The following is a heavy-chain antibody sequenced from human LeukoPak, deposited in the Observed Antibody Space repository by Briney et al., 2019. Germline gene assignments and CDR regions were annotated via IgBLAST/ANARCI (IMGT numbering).Heavy chain of an antibody. V-gene: IGHV3-30*03. Sequence: GGSLRLSCAASGFTFSTSGMHWVRQAPGKGLDWVAVISSDATHKYYADSVKGRFTISRDNSKNTLYLQMNSLRAEDTAVYYCAHSKGAPSMIAVAGTFDYWGQGTLVTVSS. CDR2: ISSDATHK. D-gene: IGHD6-19*01. CDR1: GFTFSTSG. CDR3: AHSKGAPSMIAVAGTFDY. J-gene: IGHJ4*02.